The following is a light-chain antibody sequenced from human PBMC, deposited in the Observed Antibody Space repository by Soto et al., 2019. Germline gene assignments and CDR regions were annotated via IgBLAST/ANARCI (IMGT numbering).Light chain of an antibody. J-gene: IGKJ5*01. CDR3: QQYGSSST. CDR1: QSVSSTY. Sequence: EIVLTQSPGTLSLSPGERATLSCRASQSVSSTYLAWYQQKPGQAPRLLIYGASSRATGIPDRFSGSGSGTDFTLTISRLEPGDFAVYYCQQYGSSSTFGQGTRLEIK. V-gene: IGKV3-20*01. CDR2: GAS.